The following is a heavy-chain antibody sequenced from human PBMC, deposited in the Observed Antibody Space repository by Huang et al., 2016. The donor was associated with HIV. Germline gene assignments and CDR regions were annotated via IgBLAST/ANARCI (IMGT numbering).Heavy chain of an antibody. CDR1: GFTFSSYA. CDR3: AKQSSGWYVSADAFDI. D-gene: IGHD6-19*01. V-gene: IGHV3-23*01. Sequence: EVQLLESGGGLVQPGGSLRLSCAASGFTFSSYAMSWVRQGPGKGLGWVSAIRGRGGSTYSADPVKGRFTISRDHSKNTLYLQMNSLRAEDTAVYYCAKQSSGWYVSADAFDIWGQGTMVTVSS. CDR2: IRGRGGST. J-gene: IGHJ3*02.